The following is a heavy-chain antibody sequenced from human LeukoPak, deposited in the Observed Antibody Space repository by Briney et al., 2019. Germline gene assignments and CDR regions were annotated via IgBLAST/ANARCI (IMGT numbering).Heavy chain of an antibody. Sequence: PGGSLRLSCAASGFTFSSYSMNWVRQAPGKGLEWVSYISGSSITIYYADSVKGRFTISRDNAKTSLYLQMNSLRAEDTAVYYCARDRPHYYDSSGYQDYWGQGTLVTVSS. CDR3: ARDRPHYYDSSGYQDY. V-gene: IGHV3-48*01. J-gene: IGHJ4*02. CDR2: ISGSSITI. CDR1: GFTFSSYS. D-gene: IGHD3-22*01.